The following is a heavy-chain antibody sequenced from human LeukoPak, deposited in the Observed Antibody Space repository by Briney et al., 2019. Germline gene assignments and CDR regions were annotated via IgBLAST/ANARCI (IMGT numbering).Heavy chain of an antibody. D-gene: IGHD3-9*01. J-gene: IGHJ6*03. CDR3: ARGVHYDILTGYYWDDYYYYMDV. CDR1: GFTFSSFA. Sequence: QPGGSLRLSCAASGFTFSSFAMSWVRQAPGKGLEWVSYISSSGSTIYYADSVKGRFTISRDNAKNSLYLQMNSLRAEDTAVYYCARGVHYDILTGYYWDDYYYYMDVWGKGTTVTISS. V-gene: IGHV3-48*03. CDR2: ISSSGSTI.